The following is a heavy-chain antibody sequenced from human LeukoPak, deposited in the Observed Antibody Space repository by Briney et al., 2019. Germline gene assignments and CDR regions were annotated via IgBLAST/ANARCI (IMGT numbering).Heavy chain of an antibody. CDR1: GYVFTDYY. CDR3: ARSEIYCNNGFCYREPCDY. CDR2: INPYSGGT. J-gene: IGHJ4*02. V-gene: IGHV1-2*02. Sequence: ASVTVSCKASGYVFTDYYIHWVRQAPGQGLEWMGWINPYSGGTNYAQKFRGRVTMTRDTSISTAYVDLSRLTSDDTAVYYCARSEIYCNNGFCYREPCDYWGQGTLVTASS. D-gene: IGHD2-8*01.